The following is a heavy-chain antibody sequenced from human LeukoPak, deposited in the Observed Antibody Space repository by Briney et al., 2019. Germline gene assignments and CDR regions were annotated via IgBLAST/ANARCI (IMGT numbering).Heavy chain of an antibody. J-gene: IGHJ4*02. V-gene: IGHV1-2*02. CDR1: GYTFTGYY. CDR3: ARDQGSLTRSWYTGY. Sequence: ASVKVSCKASGYTFTGYYMHWVRQAPGQGLEWMGWINPNSGGTNYAQKFQGRVTMTRDTSISTAYMELGSLTPDDTAVYFCARDQGSLTRSWYTGYWGQGTQVTVSS. D-gene: IGHD6-13*01. CDR2: INPNSGGT.